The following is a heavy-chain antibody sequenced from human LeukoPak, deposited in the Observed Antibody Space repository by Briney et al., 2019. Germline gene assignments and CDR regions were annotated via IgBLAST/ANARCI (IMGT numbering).Heavy chain of an antibody. Sequence: SETLSLTCTVSGGSISNYYWSWIRQPPGKGLEWIGYIYYSGSTNYNPSLKSRVTISVDTSKNQFSLKLTSVTAADTAGYYCARHKFSSSWYNFDYWGQGTRVTVSS. CDR1: GGSISNYY. CDR2: IYYSGST. D-gene: IGHD6-13*01. J-gene: IGHJ4*02. V-gene: IGHV4-59*08. CDR3: ARHKFSSSWYNFDY.